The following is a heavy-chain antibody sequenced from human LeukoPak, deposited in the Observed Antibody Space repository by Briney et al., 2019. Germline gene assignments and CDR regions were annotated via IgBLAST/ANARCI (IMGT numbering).Heavy chain of an antibody. Sequence: SETLSLTCAVYGGSFSVYYWSWIRQPPEKGLECIGENNHSGSTNYSPSLKSRVTISVDPSKNQFSLKLSSVTAADTAVYYCGSSTTGTKHRLSYLRLNYWGQGTLVTVSS. CDR3: GSSTTGTKHRLSYLRLNY. V-gene: IGHV4-34*01. CDR1: GGSFSVYY. CDR2: NNHSGST. D-gene: IGHD1-7*01. J-gene: IGHJ4*02.